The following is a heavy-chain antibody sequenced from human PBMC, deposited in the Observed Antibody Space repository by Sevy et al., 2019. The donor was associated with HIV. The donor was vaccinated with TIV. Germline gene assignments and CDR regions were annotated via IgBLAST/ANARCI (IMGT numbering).Heavy chain of an antibody. CDR3: ARVPPYYDSNVSDF. CDR1: GFTFSSHS. CDR2: ISGTGNTR. J-gene: IGHJ4*02. Sequence: GGSLRLSCAASGFTFSSHSMNWVRQTPGKGLEWISYISGTGNTRYYADSLKGRFTISRDNAKNSLYLQLKSLRDEDTAIYYWARVPPYYDSNVSDFWGQGSLVTVSS. V-gene: IGHV3-48*02. D-gene: IGHD3-22*01.